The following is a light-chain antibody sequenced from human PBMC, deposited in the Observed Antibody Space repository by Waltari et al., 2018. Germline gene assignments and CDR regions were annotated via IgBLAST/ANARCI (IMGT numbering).Light chain of an antibody. CDR2: WAS. J-gene: IGKJ2*01. V-gene: IGKV4-1*01. CDR1: QSVFHTNDKNY. CDR3: QQYYSSPNT. Sequence: DIVMTQSPDSLAVSLGERAVINCKSSQSVFHTNDKNYLAWDQQKPGQPPKLLIYWASPRESGFPDRFSGSGSGTDFTLAISSLQPEDVAVYYCQQYYSSPNTFGQGTKVEIK.